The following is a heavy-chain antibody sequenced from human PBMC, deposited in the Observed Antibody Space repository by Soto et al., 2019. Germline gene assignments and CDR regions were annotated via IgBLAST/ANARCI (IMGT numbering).Heavy chain of an antibody. CDR2: IRFDGSNE. V-gene: IGHV3-33*01. CDR3: ARDGIGGTVFRGYLDY. Sequence: VQLVESGGGVVQPGTSLRLSCAVPGGIFHGYGMHWVRQAPGKGLEWVAIIRFDGSNEEYADSVKGRFTISRDNSKNTLYLQMNTLGAEDTAVYYCARDGIGGTVFRGYLDYWGRGTVVTVSS. D-gene: IGHD1-7*01. J-gene: IGHJ4*02. CDR1: GGIFHGYG.